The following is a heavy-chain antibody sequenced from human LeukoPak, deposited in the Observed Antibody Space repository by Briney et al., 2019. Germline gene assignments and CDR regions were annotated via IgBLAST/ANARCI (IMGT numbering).Heavy chain of an antibody. CDR1: GFTFSSYA. CDR3: ARDQGYGGNPNAFDI. J-gene: IGHJ3*02. V-gene: IGHV3-23*01. D-gene: IGHD4-23*01. CDR2: ISGSGGST. Sequence: GGSLRLSCAASGFTFSSYAMSWVRQAPGKGLEWVSAISGSGGSTYYADSVKGRFTISRDNSKNTLYLQMNSLRAEDTAVYYCARDQGYGGNPNAFDIWGQGTMVTVSS.